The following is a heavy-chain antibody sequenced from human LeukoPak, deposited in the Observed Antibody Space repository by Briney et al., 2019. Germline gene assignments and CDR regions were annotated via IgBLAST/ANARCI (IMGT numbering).Heavy chain of an antibody. J-gene: IGHJ5*02. D-gene: IGHD3-10*01. CDR3: ARDLWFRRPSNWFDP. V-gene: IGHV3-30*02. CDR2: IRYDGSNK. CDR1: GFTFSNYG. Sequence: GGSLRLSCAASGFTFSNYGMHWVRQAPGKGLEWVAFIRYDGSNKHYADSVKGRFTISRDNSKNTLYLQMNSLRAEDTAVYYCARDLWFRRPSNWFDPWGQGTLVTVSS.